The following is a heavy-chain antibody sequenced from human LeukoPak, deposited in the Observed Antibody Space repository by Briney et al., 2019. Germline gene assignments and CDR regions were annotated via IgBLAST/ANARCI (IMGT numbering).Heavy chain of an antibody. D-gene: IGHD4-17*01. CDR2: IYYSGST. CDR3: ARAPRGEYPGNWFDP. V-gene: IGHV4-30-4*01. J-gene: IGHJ5*02. Sequence: SQTLSLTCTVSGGSISSGDYYWSWIRQPPGKGLEWIGYIYYSGSTYYNPSLKSRVTISVDTSKNQFSLKLSSVTAADTAVYFCARAPRGEYPGNWFDPWGQGTLVTVTS. CDR1: GGSISSGDYY.